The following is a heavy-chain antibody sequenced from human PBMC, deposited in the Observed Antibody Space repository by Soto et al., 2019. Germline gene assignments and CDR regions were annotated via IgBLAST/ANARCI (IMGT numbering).Heavy chain of an antibody. Sequence: EVQLVESGGGLVQPGGSLRLSCSASGFTFSSYSMNWVRLAPGKGLEWLSYISGSGNTAYYADSVKGRFTIARDNAQKSLYLQLNNLRDDGTAMYYCARDPKSGNQKLYFDYWGQGTLVTVSS. V-gene: IGHV3-48*02. J-gene: IGHJ4*02. CDR3: ARDPKSGNQKLYFDY. CDR2: ISGSGNTA. CDR1: GFTFSSYS. D-gene: IGHD3-3*01.